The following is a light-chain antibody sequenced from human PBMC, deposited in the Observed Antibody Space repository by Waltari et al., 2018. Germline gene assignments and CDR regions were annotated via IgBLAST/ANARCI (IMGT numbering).Light chain of an antibody. V-gene: IGLV2-23*01. CDR3: CSYAGSTASYV. J-gene: IGLJ1*01. CDR2: ESI. Sequence: QSALTQHASVSGSPGQSITISCTCTSSDVGSYNLVSCYRQHPGKDPKLLIYESIKWPSGVSDRFSGSKSGNTASLTISGLQAEDEADYYCCSYAGSTASYVFGTGTKVTVL. CDR1: SSDVGSYNL.